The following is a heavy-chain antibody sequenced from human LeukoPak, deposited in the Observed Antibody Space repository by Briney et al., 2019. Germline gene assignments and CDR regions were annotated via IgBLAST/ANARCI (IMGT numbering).Heavy chain of an antibody. Sequence: GGSLRLSCAASGFTFSSYGMHWVRQAPGKGLEWVAVISYDGSNKYYADSVKGRFTISRDNSKNTLYLQMNSLRAEDTAVYYCAKVTVGATLVRDAFDIWGQGTMVTVSS. V-gene: IGHV3-30*18. CDR1: GFTFSSYG. CDR2: ISYDGSNK. J-gene: IGHJ3*02. D-gene: IGHD1-26*01. CDR3: AKVTVGATLVRDAFDI.